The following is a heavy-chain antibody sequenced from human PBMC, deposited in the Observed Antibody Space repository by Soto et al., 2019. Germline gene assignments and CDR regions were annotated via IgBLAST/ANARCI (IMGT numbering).Heavy chain of an antibody. Sequence: GGSLRLSCAASGFTFSSYWMSWVRQAPGKGLEWVANINQDGSAKHYVDSVEGRFTISRDNAKNSVFLQMNSLRAEDSAVYYCARDGYYYDSSGYYYYFDYWGQGSLVTVSS. CDR3: ARDGYYYDSSGYYYYFDY. CDR1: GFTFSSYW. D-gene: IGHD3-22*01. CDR2: INQDGSAK. V-gene: IGHV3-7*01. J-gene: IGHJ4*02.